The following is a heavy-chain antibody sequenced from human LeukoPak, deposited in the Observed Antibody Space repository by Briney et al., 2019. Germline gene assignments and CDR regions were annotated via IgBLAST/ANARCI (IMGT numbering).Heavy chain of an antibody. D-gene: IGHD3-9*01. CDR3: ARGPDILTGYYGY. CDR1: GYTFTSYY. Sequence: ASVKVSCTASGYTFTSYYMHWVRQAPGQGLEWMGIISPSGGSTSYAQKFQGRVTITADKSTSTAYMELSSLRSEDTAVYYCARGPDILTGYYGYWGQGTLVTVSS. CDR2: ISPSGGST. V-gene: IGHV1-46*01. J-gene: IGHJ4*02.